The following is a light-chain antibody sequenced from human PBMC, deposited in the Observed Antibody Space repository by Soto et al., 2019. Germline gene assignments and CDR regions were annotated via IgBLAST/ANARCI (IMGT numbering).Light chain of an antibody. V-gene: IGLV2-14*01. CDR1: SSDVGGYNY. Sequence: QSALTQPASVSGSPGQSITISCTGTSSDVGGYNYVSWYQQHPGKAPKLMIYEVSNRPSGASNRFSGSKSGNTASLTISGLXAEDEADYYCSSYTSSSTLSVFGTGTKVTVL. J-gene: IGLJ1*01. CDR2: EVS. CDR3: SSYTSSSTLSV.